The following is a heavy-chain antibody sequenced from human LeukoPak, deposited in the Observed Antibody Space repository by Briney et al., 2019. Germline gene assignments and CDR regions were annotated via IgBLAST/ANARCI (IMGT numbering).Heavy chain of an antibody. D-gene: IGHD3-10*01. Sequence: GESLRISCKGSGYSFTSYWIGWVRQMPGKGLEWMGIIYPGDSDTRYSPSFQGQVTISADKSISTAYLQWSSLKASDTAMYYCARGLSETGHAFDIWGQGTMVTVSS. CDR1: GYSFTSYW. J-gene: IGHJ3*02. CDR3: ARGLSETGHAFDI. CDR2: IYPGDSDT. V-gene: IGHV5-51*01.